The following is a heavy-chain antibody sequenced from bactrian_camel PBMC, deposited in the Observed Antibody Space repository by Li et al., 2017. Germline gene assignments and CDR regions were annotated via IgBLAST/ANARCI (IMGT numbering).Heavy chain of an antibody. Sequence: VQLVESGGGSVQVGGSLILSCAASDQSSKTTCISWFRQIPGKERERVSTINRGHGVPYIADSVKGRFTLSRDDAKNTMYLQMNDLKPEDTAMYYCAADRDVNVPPSLVLDSRRYNDWGQGTQVTFS. CDR1: DQSSKTTC. J-gene: IGHJ4*01. CDR2: INRGHGVP. V-gene: IGHV3S40*01. CDR3: AADRDVNVPPSLVLDSRRYND.